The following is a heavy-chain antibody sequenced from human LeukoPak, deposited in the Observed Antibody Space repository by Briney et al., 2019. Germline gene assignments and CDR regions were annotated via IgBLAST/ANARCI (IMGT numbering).Heavy chain of an antibody. D-gene: IGHD2-21*02. J-gene: IGHJ4*02. CDR2: IYHSGST. CDR1: GYSISSGYY. V-gene: IGHV4-38-2*02. CDR3: ARSRYCGGDCPIDY. Sequence: SETLSLTCTVSGYSISSGYYWGWIRQPPGKGLEWIGSIYHSGSTYYNPSLKSRVTISVDTSKNQFSLKLSSVTAADTAVYYCARSRYCGGDCPIDYWGQGTLVTVSS.